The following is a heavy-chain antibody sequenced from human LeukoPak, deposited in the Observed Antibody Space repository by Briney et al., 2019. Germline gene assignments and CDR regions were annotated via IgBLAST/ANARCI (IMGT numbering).Heavy chain of an antibody. CDR1: GGSISSSSYY. CDR2: IYYSGST. Sequence: SETLSLTCTVSGGSISSSSYYWGWIRQPPGKGLEWIGSIYYSGSTYYNPSLKSRVTISVDTSKNQFSLKLSSVTAADTAVYYCARSGIVVVPAAMRMDVWGQGTTVTVSS. CDR3: ARSGIVVVPAAMRMDV. J-gene: IGHJ6*02. D-gene: IGHD2-2*01. V-gene: IGHV4-39*07.